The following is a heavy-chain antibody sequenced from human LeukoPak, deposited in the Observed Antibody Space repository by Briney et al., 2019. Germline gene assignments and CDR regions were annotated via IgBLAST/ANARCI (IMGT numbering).Heavy chain of an antibody. J-gene: IGHJ5*02. Sequence: SETLSLTCTVSGDSITSSYYWGWIRQPPGRGLEWIGSVYNRGTNHYNVSLKSRVTISVDTSKKQFSLKLTSVTAADTAVYYCARHLTMVRGVLRLKPKNWFDPWGQGTLVTVSS. CDR2: VYNRGTN. CDR1: GDSITSSYY. V-gene: IGHV4-38-2*02. CDR3: ARHLTMVRGVLRLKPKNWFDP. D-gene: IGHD3-10*01.